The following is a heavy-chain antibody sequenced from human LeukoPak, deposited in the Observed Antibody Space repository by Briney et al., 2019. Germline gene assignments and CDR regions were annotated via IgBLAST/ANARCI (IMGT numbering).Heavy chain of an antibody. J-gene: IGHJ4*02. V-gene: IGHV1-69*05. Sequence: SVKVSCKASGGTFSSYAISWVRQAPGQGLEWMGGIIPIFGTANYAQKFQGRVTITTDESTSTAYMELSILRSEDTAVYYCARSIMITFGGVYYFDYWGQGTLVTVSS. CDR3: ARSIMITFGGVYYFDY. CDR2: IIPIFGTA. D-gene: IGHD3-16*01. CDR1: GGTFSSYA.